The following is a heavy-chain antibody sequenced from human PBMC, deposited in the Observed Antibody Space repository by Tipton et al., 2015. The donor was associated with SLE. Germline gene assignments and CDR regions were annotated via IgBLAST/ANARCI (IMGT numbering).Heavy chain of an antibody. V-gene: IGHV4-31*03. D-gene: IGHD3-3*01. CDR1: GGSINSGGYY. Sequence: TLSLTCTVSGGSINSGGYYWSWIRQHPGKGLEWIGYIYYNGSTYYNPSLKSRVTISVDTSKNQFSLKLSSVTAADTAVYYCARARIFGVPTWGRGTLVIVSS. J-gene: IGHJ4*02. CDR3: ARARIFGVPT. CDR2: IYYNGST.